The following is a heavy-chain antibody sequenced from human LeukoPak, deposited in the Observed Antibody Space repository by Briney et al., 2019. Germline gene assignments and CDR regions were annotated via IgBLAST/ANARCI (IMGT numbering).Heavy chain of an antibody. D-gene: IGHD5-24*01. Sequence: ASVKVSCKASGYTFTSYGISWVRQAPGQGLEWMGWISAYNGNTNYAQKLQGRVTMTTDTSTSTAYMELRSLRSDDTAVYYCARDSAANEMATIDFDYWGQGTLVTVSS. V-gene: IGHV1-18*01. J-gene: IGHJ4*02. CDR3: ARDSAANEMATIDFDY. CDR1: GYTFTSYG. CDR2: ISAYNGNT.